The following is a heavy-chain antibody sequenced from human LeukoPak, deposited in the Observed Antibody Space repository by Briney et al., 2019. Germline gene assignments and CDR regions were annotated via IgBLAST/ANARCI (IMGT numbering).Heavy chain of an antibody. CDR1: GCSISSGGYS. CDR2: IYHSGIT. J-gene: IGHJ4*02. V-gene: IGHV4-30-2*01. D-gene: IGHD2-21*02. CDR3: ARGASDCYSGGCFDY. Sequence: SQTLSLNCAVSGCSISSGGYSWSWIRQPPGKGLEWIGYIYHSGITYYNPSLKSRVTISVDRSKNQFSLKLSSVTAAHTAVYYCARGASDCYSGGCFDYWGQGTLVTVSS.